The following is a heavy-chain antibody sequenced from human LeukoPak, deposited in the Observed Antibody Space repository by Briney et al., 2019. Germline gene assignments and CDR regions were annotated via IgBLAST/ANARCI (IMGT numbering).Heavy chain of an antibody. CDR1: GGSFSGYY. Sequence: SETLSLTCAVYGGSFSGYYWSWIRQPPGKGPEWIGEINHSGSTNYNPSLKSRVTISVDTSKNQFSLKLSSVTAADTAVYYCARGRGSIDYWGQGTLVTVSS. CDR2: INHSGST. V-gene: IGHV4-34*01. D-gene: IGHD3-10*01. CDR3: ARGRGSIDY. J-gene: IGHJ4*02.